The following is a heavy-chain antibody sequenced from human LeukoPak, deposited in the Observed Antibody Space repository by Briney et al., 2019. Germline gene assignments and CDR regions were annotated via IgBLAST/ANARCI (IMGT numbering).Heavy chain of an antibody. CDR3: AKDTQFRLAGYLHH. J-gene: IGHJ1*01. D-gene: IGHD5-24*01. CDR2: ISWNSGSI. V-gene: IGHV3-9*01. CDR1: GFTFYDYD. Sequence: GGSLRLSCAVSGFTFYDYDMYWVRHTPGKGLEWVSGISWNSGSIVYAASVKGRFTISRDNAKNSLYLQMNSLRPEDTALYYCAKDTQFRLAGYLHHWGQGTLVTVSS.